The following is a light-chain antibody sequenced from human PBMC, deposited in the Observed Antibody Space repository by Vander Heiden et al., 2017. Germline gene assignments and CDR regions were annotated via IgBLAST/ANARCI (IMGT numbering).Light chain of an antibody. CDR2: AAS. J-gene: IGKJ4*01. Sequence: DIQMTQSPSSLSASVRDRVTITCRASQSISSYLNWYQQKPGNAPKLLIYAASRWQSGVPSRFSGSGSGTDFTLTSSRLQHEDFANYYRQQSYSTFTFGGGTKVEIK. CDR1: QSISSY. V-gene: IGKV1-39*01. CDR3: QQSYSTFT.